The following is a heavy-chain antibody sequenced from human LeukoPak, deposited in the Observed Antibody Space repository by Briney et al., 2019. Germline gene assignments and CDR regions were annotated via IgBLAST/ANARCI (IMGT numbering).Heavy chain of an antibody. CDR3: AGVDSGSYYWFDP. CDR1: GGSISSSPYY. J-gene: IGHJ5*02. Sequence: PSETLSLTGSVSGGSISSSPYYWGWVRQPPGKGLEWIGTIYYTGSTYYTPSLKSRVTISIDTSKNHFSLRLSSVTAADTAVYFCAGVDSGSYYWFDPWGQGTLVTVSS. D-gene: IGHD1-26*01. V-gene: IGHV4-39*02. CDR2: IYYTGST.